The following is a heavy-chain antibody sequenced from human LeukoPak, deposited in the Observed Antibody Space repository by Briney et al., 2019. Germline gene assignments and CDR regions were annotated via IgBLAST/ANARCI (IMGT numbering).Heavy chain of an antibody. D-gene: IGHD3-9*01. Sequence: ASVTVSCKVSGYTLTELSMHWVRQAPGKGLEWMGGFDPEDGETIYAQKFQGRVTMTEDTSTDTAYIELSSLRSEDTAVYYCATGPSYDILRDYYYYYGMDVWGQGTTVTVSS. CDR3: ATGPSYDILRDYYYYYGMDV. J-gene: IGHJ6*02. CDR1: GYTLTELS. V-gene: IGHV1-24*01. CDR2: FDPEDGET.